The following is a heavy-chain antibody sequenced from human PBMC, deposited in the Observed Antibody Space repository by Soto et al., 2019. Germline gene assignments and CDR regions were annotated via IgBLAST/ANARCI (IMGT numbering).Heavy chain of an antibody. CDR2: ISSSSSTI. CDR3: ARDDNKYYYDSSAN. Sequence: PGGSLRLSCGASGFTFSSYSMSWVRQAPGKGLEWVSYISSSSSTIYYADSVKGRFTISRDNAKNSLYLQMNSLRDEDTAVYYCARDDNKYYYDSSANWGQGTLVTVSS. V-gene: IGHV3-48*02. CDR1: GFTFSSYS. J-gene: IGHJ4*02. D-gene: IGHD3-22*01.